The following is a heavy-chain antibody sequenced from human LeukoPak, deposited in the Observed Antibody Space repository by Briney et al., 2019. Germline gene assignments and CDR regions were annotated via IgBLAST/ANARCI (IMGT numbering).Heavy chain of an antibody. D-gene: IGHD3-10*01. J-gene: IGHJ5*02. Sequence: PGGSLRLSCAASGFTFSSSDMHWVRQAPGKGLEWVAVISYEGGTQHYADSVKGRFIISRDNPRNTLYLQMNILRTEDTAVYYCAKEGTPQVSTWYDLWGQGTQVIVSS. CDR2: ISYEGGTQ. CDR1: GFTFSSSD. CDR3: AKEGTPQVSTWYDL. V-gene: IGHV3-30*18.